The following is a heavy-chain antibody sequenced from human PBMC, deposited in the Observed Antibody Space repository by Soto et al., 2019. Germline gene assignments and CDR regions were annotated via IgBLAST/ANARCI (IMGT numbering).Heavy chain of an antibody. V-gene: IGHV4-34*01. J-gene: IGHJ6*02. CDR1: GGSFSGYY. CDR2: INHSGST. Sequence: PSETLSLTCAVYGGSFSGYYWSWIRQPPGKGLEWIGEINHSGSTNYNPSLKSRVTISVDTSKNQFSLKLSSVTAADTAVYYCARDSNYYDSSGYPKSPRTGYYYYGMDVWGQGTTVTVSS. D-gene: IGHD3-22*01. CDR3: ARDSNYYDSSGYPKSPRTGYYYYGMDV.